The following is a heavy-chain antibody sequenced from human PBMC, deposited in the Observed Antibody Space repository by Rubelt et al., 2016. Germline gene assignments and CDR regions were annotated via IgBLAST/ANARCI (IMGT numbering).Heavy chain of an antibody. Sequence: QVQLQQWGAGLLKPSETLSLTCAVYGGSFSGYYWSWIRQPPGTGLEWIGEINHRGSTNYNPSLKSRVTISVDTSKNQFSLKLGSVTAADTAVYYCASGSSEWLMDAFDIWGQGTMVTVSS. CDR3: ASGSSEWLMDAFDI. CDR1: GGSFSGYY. J-gene: IGHJ3*02. D-gene: IGHD6-19*01. CDR2: INHRGST. V-gene: IGHV4-34*01.